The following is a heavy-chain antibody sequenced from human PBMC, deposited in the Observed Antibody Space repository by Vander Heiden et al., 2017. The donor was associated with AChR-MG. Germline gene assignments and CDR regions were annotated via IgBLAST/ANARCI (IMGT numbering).Heavy chain of an antibody. CDR3: ARSEEWFDP. CDR2: ISHSGST. J-gene: IGHJ5*02. CDR1: GGSFSQYD. V-gene: IGHV4-34*02. Sequence: QVQLQQKGAGLLKPSETLSLTCDVYGGSFSQYDWSLIRQPPGKGLEWIGKISHSGSTKYNPSLKSRVTISVDTSQNQFSLKLIYVTAADTAIYYWARSEEWFDPWGQGTRVTVSS.